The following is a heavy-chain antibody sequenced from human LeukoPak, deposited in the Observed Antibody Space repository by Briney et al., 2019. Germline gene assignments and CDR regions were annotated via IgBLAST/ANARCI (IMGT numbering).Heavy chain of an antibody. V-gene: IGHV3-30*03. CDR3: AREGSGSYWEDY. D-gene: IGHD1-26*01. CDR1: GFTFSSYG. J-gene: IGHJ4*02. CDR2: ISYDGSNK. Sequence: QPGRSLRLSCAASGFTFSSYGMHWVRQAPGKGLEWVAVISYDGSNKYYADSVKGRFTISRDNSKNTLYPQMNSLRAEDTAVYYCAREGSGSYWEDYWGQGTLVTVSS.